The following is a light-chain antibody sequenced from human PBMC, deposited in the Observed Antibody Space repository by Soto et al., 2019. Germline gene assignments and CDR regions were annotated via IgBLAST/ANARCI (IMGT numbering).Light chain of an antibody. CDR1: QSVSSNY. Sequence: EIVLTQSPGTLSLSPGERATLSCRASQSVSSNYLAWYQQKPGQAPRLLIYGASSRATGIPDRFSGSGSGAGFTLTISRLEPDDFAVYYCQQYGSSPRTFGQGTKVEIK. J-gene: IGKJ1*01. CDR2: GAS. V-gene: IGKV3-20*01. CDR3: QQYGSSPRT.